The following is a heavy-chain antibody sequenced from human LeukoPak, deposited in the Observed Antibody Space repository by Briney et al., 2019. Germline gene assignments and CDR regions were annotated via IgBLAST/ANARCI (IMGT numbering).Heavy chain of an antibody. V-gene: IGHV3-23*01. CDR3: AKEPMIIRTFDY. CDR2: ISGNGGST. CDR1: GFTFSNYA. D-gene: IGHD3-16*01. Sequence: GGSLRLSCAVSGFTFSNYAMNWVRQAPEKGLEWVSVISGNGGSTSYADSVRGRFTISRDNSKNTLYLQMNSLRAEDTAVYYCAKEPMIIRTFDYWGQGTLVTVSS. J-gene: IGHJ4*02.